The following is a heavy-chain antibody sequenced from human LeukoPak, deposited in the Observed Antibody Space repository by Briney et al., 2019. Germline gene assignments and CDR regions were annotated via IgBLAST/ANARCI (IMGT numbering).Heavy chain of an antibody. V-gene: IGHV3-53*01. D-gene: IGHD1-1*01. CDR2: IYSGGST. J-gene: IGHJ5*02. CDR1: GFTVSSNY. Sequence: GGSLRLSCAASGFTVSSNYMSWVRQAPGKGLEWVSVIYSGGSTYYADSVKGRFTISRDNSKNTLFLQMNSLRGEDTAVYYCAKDRTGTTGRDWLDPWGQGTLVTVSS. CDR3: AKDRTGTTGRDWLDP.